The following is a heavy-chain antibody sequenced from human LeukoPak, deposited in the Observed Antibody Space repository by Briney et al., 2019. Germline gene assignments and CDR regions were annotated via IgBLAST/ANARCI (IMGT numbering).Heavy chain of an antibody. J-gene: IGHJ4*02. V-gene: IGHV4-34*01. CDR1: GGSFSGYY. Sequence: PSETLSLTCAVYGGSFSGYYWSWIRQPPGKGLEWIGEINHSGSTNYNPSLKSRVTISVGTSKNQFSLKLSSVTAADTAVYYCAREVVDIVATIDYWGQGTLVTASS. D-gene: IGHD5-12*01. CDR3: AREVVDIVATIDY. CDR2: INHSGST.